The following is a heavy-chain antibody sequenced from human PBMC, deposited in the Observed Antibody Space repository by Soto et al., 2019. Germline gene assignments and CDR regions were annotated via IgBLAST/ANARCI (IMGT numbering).Heavy chain of an antibody. CDR2: ISAYNGNS. Sequence: QVKLVQSGAEVKKPGASIKVSCKASGYSFATSGMTWVRQAPGQGLEWVGWISAYNGNSNYDQNLKERDTMTTHTSTTTDYLELRNLRSDESAVYYCARAGQYYDASGYANWGQGTLVTVAS. CDR1: GYSFATSG. D-gene: IGHD3-22*01. J-gene: IGHJ4*02. CDR3: ARAGQYYDASGYAN. V-gene: IGHV1-18*01.